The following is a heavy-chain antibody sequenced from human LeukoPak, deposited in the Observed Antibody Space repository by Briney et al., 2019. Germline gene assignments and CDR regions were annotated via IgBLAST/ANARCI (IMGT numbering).Heavy chain of an antibody. Sequence: GSLRLSCAASGFPFRTYAMHWVRQAPGKGLEWIGYIYYSGSTNYNPSLKSRVTISVDTSKNQLSLKLSSVSAADTAVYYCARHWETSSWYVDYWGQGTLVTVSS. CDR3: ARHWETSSWYVDY. CDR2: IYYSGST. V-gene: IGHV4-59*08. J-gene: IGHJ4*02. CDR1: GFPFRTYA. D-gene: IGHD6-13*01.